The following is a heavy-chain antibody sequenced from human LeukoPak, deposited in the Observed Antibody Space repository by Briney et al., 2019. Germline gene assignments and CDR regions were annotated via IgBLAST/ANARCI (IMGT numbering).Heavy chain of an antibody. Sequence: GGSLRLSCAASGFTFSSYAMSWVRQAPGKGLEWVSAISGSGGSTYYADSVKGRFTISRDNSKNTLYLQMNSLRAEDTAVYYCAKGDYYDSSGSLDYWGQGTLVTVSS. CDR1: GFTFSSYA. V-gene: IGHV3-23*01. D-gene: IGHD3-22*01. CDR3: AKGDYYDSSGSLDY. J-gene: IGHJ4*02. CDR2: ISGSGGST.